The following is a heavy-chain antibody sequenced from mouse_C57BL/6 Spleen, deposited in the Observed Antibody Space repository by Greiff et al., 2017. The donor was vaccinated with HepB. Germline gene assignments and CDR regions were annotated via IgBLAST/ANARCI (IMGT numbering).Heavy chain of an antibody. J-gene: IGHJ2*01. CDR1: GFTFTDYY. CDR2: IRNKANGYTT. CDR3: ARSPLTGNYFDY. V-gene: IGHV7-3*01. D-gene: IGHD4-1*01. Sequence: EVQLVESGGGLVQPGGSLSLSCAASGFTFTDYYMSWVRQPPGKALEWLGFIRNKANGYTTEYSASVKGRFTISRDNSQSILYLQMNALRAEDSATYYCARSPLTGNYFDYWGQGTTLTVSS.